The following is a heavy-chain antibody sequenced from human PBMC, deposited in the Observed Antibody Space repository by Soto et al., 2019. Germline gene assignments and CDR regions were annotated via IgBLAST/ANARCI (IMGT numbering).Heavy chain of an antibody. CDR3: ARKDRTPIAFDI. Sequence: PSETLSLTCTVSGGSISSSSYYWGWIRQPPGKGLEWIGSIYYSGSTYYNPSLKSRVTISVDTSKNQFSLKLSSVTAADTAVYYCARKDRTPIAFDIWGQGTMVTVSS. V-gene: IGHV4-39*01. CDR2: IYYSGST. J-gene: IGHJ3*02. CDR1: GGSISSSSYY.